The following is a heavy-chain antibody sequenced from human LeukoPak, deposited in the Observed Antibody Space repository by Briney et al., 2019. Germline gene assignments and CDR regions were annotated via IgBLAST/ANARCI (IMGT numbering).Heavy chain of an antibody. CDR3: ARDGGPPRTFRYNGLDV. V-gene: IGHV1-18*01. Sequence: ASVKVSCKASGYTFINYDISWVRQAPGHGLEWMGWISTYNGNTNYALELQGRVTITTDRSTSTAYMEVRSLRSDDTAVYYCARDGGPPRTFRYNGLDVWGQGTTVTVSS. CDR2: ISTYNGNT. D-gene: IGHD2-21*01. CDR1: GYTFINYD. J-gene: IGHJ6*02.